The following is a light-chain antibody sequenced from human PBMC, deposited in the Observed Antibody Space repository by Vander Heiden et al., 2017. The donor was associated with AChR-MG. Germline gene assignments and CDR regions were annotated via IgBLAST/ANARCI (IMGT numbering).Light chain of an antibody. CDR2: KDS. V-gene: IGLV3-25*03. Sequence: SYELTQPPSVSVSPGQTARITCSGDALPKKYAYWYQQKPGQAPVLVIYKDSERPSGIPERFSGSSSGTTVTLTSSGVQAEDEADYYCQSADSSGTYWVFGGGTKLTVL. CDR3: QSADSSGTYWV. CDR1: ALPKKY. J-gene: IGLJ3*02.